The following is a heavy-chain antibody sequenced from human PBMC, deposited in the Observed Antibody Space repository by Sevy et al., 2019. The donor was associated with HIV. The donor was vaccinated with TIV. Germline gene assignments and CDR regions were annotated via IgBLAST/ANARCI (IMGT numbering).Heavy chain of an antibody. CDR3: ARDRGGSPRFSYYYGMDV. D-gene: IGHD1-26*01. Sequence: GGSLRLSCAASGFTFSDYYMSWIRQAPGKGLEWVSYISSSGSTIYYADSVKGQFTISRDNAKNSLYLQMNSLRAEDTAVYYCARDRGGSPRFSYYYGMDVWGQGTTVTVSS. CDR1: GFTFSDYY. J-gene: IGHJ6*02. V-gene: IGHV3-11*01. CDR2: ISSSGSTI.